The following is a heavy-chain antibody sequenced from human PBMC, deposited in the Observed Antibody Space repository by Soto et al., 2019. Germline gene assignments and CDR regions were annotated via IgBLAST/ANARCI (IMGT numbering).Heavy chain of an antibody. CDR3: TRGGAARPDY. Sequence: DVVLVNSGGGFVRPGESLRLSCGASGFRFTSFGMNWVRQGPGKGLEWLSYISGLSATTYYADSVSGRFTVSRDNDMNLVFLQLNNLRGDDTAVYYCTRGGAARPDYWGQGSRVVVSS. CDR2: ISGLSATT. J-gene: IGHJ4*02. V-gene: IGHV3-48*04. CDR1: GFRFTSFG. D-gene: IGHD2-15*01.